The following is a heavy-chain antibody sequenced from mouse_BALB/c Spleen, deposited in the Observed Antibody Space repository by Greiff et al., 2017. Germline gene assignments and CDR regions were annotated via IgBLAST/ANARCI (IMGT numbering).Heavy chain of an antibody. CDR1: GFTFSSFG. CDR3: ARLDYPEDY. V-gene: IGHV5-17*02. D-gene: IGHD5-5*01. CDR2: ISSGSSTI. J-gene: IGHJ4*01. Sequence: EGQLVESGGGLVQPGGSRKLSCAASGFTFSSFGMHWVRQAPEKGLEWVAYISSGSSTIYYADTVKGRFTISRDNPKNTLFLQMTSLRSEDTAMYYCARLDYPEDYWGQGTSVTVSS.